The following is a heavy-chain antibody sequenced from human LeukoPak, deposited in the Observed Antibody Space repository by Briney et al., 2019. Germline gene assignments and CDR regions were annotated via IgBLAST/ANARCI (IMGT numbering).Heavy chain of an antibody. CDR1: GGSISSYY. D-gene: IGHD3-22*01. Sequence: SETLSLTCTASGGSISSYYWSWIRQPPGKGLEWIGYIYYSGSTNYNPSLKSRVTISVDTSKNQFSLKLSSVTAADTAVYYCARRPSYYYDSSGYPHGAFDIWGQGTMVTVSS. J-gene: IGHJ3*02. CDR2: IYYSGST. CDR3: ARRPSYYYDSSGYPHGAFDI. V-gene: IGHV4-59*01.